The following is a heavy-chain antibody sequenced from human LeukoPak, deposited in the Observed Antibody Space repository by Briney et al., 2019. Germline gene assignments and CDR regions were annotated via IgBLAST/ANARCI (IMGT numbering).Heavy chain of an antibody. CDR3: ARDAYYYGSGSYSPKFDY. CDR2: ISSSGSTI. J-gene: IGHJ4*02. V-gene: IGHV3-48*03. CDR1: GFTFSSYE. Sequence: GGSLRLSCAASGFTFSSYEMNWVRQAPGKRLEWVSYISSSGSTIYYADSVKGRFTISRDNAKNSLYLQMNSLRAEDTAVYYCARDAYYYGSGSYSPKFDYWGQGTLVTVSS. D-gene: IGHD3-10*01.